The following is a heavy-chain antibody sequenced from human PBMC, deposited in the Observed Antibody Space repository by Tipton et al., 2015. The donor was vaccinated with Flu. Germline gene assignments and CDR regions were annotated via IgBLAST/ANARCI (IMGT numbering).Heavy chain of an antibody. CDR3: ARDLARHFLYYYGMDV. Sequence: QSGAEVKKPGASVKVSCKASGYTFTSYGISWVRQAPGQGLEWMGWISAYNGNTNYAQKLQGRVTMTTDTSTSTAYMELRSLRSDDTAVYYCARDLARHFLYYYGMDVWGQGTTVTVSS. CDR2: ISAYNGNT. CDR1: GYTFTSYG. D-gene: IGHD2/OR15-2a*01. J-gene: IGHJ6*02. V-gene: IGHV1-18*01.